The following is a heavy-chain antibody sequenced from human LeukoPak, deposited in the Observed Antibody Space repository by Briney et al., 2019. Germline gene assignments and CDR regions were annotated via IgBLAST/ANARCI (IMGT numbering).Heavy chain of an antibody. CDR1: GFTFSDYY. V-gene: IGHV3-11*04. J-gene: IGHJ4*02. Sequence: KAGGSLRLSCAASGFTFSDYYMSWIRQAPGKGLEWVSYMSSSGSSIYYADSVKGRFTISRDNAKNSLYLQMNSLRAEDTAVYYCAGTALDKDYWGQGTLVTVSS. CDR2: MSSSGSSI. D-gene: IGHD3-16*02. CDR3: AGTALDKDY.